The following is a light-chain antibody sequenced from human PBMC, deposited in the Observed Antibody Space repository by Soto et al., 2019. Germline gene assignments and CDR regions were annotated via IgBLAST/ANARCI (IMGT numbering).Light chain of an antibody. CDR3: AAWDDSLNGHV. V-gene: IGLV1-44*01. CDR2: SNN. Sequence: QSVLTQPPSASGTPGQRVTISCSGSSTNIGRNTVNWYQQLPGTAPTLLIYSNNQRPSGVPDRFSGSKSGTSASLAISGLQSEDEADYYCAAWDDSLNGHVFGTGTNLTVL. J-gene: IGLJ1*01. CDR1: STNIGRNT.